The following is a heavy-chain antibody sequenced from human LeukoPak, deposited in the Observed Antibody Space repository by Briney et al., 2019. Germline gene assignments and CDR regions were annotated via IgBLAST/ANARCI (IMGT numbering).Heavy chain of an antibody. CDR2: IHYDGITT. CDR3: THLGWFDP. CDR1: GVSLSTFW. V-gene: IGHV3-74*01. J-gene: IGHJ5*02. Sequence: GGSLRLSCAASGVSLSTFWMHWVRQAPGKGLAWVLRIHYDGITTTYADSVKGRFTISRDNANTTLYLQMNSLRAEDPAVYYCTHLGWFDPWGQGTLVTVSS.